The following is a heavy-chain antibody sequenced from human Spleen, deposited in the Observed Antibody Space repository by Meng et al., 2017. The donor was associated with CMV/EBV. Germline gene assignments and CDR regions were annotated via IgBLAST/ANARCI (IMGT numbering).Heavy chain of an antibody. Sequence: QVQLQESVPGLVKPSETLSLTCTVSGGSISSYYWSWIRQPSGKGLEWIGRIYTSGSTNYNPSLKSRVTMSVDTSKNQFSLKLSSVTAADTAVYYCTYSSSWLTHPLFDYWGQGTLVTVSS. CDR1: GGSISSYY. J-gene: IGHJ4*02. CDR2: IYTSGST. CDR3: TYSSSWLTHPLFDY. D-gene: IGHD6-13*01. V-gene: IGHV4-4*07.